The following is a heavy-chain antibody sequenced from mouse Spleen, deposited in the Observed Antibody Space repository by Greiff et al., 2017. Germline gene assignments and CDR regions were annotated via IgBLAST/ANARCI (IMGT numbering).Heavy chain of an antibody. CDR2: IDPSDSYT. D-gene: IGHD1-1*01. V-gene: IGHV1-69*01. CDR1: GYTFTSYW. J-gene: IGHJ4*01. CDR3: ARYYYGSSGYAMDY. Sequence: QVQLQQPGAELVMPGASVKLSCKASGYTFTSYWMHWVKQRPGQGLEWIGEIDPSDSYTNYNQKFKGKATLTVDKSSSTAYMQLSSLTSEDSAVYYCARYYYGSSGYAMDYWGQGTSVTVSS.